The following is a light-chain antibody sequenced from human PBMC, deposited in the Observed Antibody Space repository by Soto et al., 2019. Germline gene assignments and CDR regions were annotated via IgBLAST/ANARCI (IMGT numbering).Light chain of an antibody. J-gene: IGLJ2*01. CDR3: SSYAASKPLV. V-gene: IGLV2-8*01. CDR2: EVS. Sequence: QSALTQPPSASGSPGQSVTISSTGTSSDVGGYNYVSWYQQHPGKAPKLMIYEVSNRPSGVPDRFSGSKSGNTASLTVSGLQAEDEADYYCSSYAASKPLVFGGGTKVTVL. CDR1: SSDVGGYNY.